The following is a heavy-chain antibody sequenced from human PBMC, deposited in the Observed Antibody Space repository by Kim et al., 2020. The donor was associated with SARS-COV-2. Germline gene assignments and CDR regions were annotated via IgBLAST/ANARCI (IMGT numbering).Heavy chain of an antibody. CDR2: INHSGST. CDR3: ARRSQQANWFDP. J-gene: IGHJ5*02. CDR1: GGSFSGYY. Sequence: SETLSLTCAVYGGSFSGYYWSWIRQPPGKGLEWIGEINHSGSTNYNPSLKSRVTISVDTSKNQFSLKLSSVTAADTAVYYCARRSQQANWFDPWGQGTLVTVSS. V-gene: IGHV4-34*01.